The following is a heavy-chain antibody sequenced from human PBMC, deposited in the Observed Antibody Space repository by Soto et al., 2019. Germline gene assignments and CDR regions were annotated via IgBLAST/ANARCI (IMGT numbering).Heavy chain of an antibody. CDR1: GFSISSCGYS. CDR3: ARSALYLDSSGWIPDY. D-gene: IGHD6-19*01. Sequence: SETLSLTCAVSGFSISSCGYSWSWIRHPPGKGLEWIGYIYHSGTTYYNPSLKSQVTISVDRSKNQFSLKLTSVTAADTAVYYCARSALYLDSSGWIPDYWGQGTLVTVSS. V-gene: IGHV4-30-2*01. J-gene: IGHJ4*02. CDR2: IYHSGTT.